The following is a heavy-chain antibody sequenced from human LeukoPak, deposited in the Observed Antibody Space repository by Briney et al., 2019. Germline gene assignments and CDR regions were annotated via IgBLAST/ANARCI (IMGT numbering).Heavy chain of an antibody. D-gene: IGHD1-26*01. CDR2: FTGSGDNT. CDR1: RFTFSSYA. J-gene: IGHJ4*02. CDR3: AKEYTGTFSPFPSYFDN. Sequence: GGSLRLSCAASRFTFSSYAMSWVRQAPGKGLEWVSVFTGSGDNTYYADSVKGRFTISRDNSKNTLYLQMNSLRAEDTAIYYCAKEYTGTFSPFPSYFDNWGQGTLVTVSS. V-gene: IGHV3-23*01.